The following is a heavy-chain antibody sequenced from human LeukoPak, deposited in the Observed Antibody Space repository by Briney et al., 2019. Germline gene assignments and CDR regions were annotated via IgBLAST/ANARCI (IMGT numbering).Heavy chain of an antibody. D-gene: IGHD2-21*01. CDR2: ITRSGAAK. V-gene: IGHV3-23*01. Sequence: GGSLRLSCAASGFTFSTFAMSWGRQAPGKGLEWVSTITRSGAAKYYADSVKGRFTISRDNSKNTLYLQMDSLSAEDTALYYCAKDHPSCGGRDCLLFDNWGQGTLVTVSS. CDR1: GFTFSTFA. J-gene: IGHJ4*02. CDR3: AKDHPSCGGRDCLLFDN.